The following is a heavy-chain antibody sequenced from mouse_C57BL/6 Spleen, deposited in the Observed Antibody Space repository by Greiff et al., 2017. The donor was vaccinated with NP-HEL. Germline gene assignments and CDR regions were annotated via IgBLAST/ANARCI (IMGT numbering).Heavy chain of an antibody. J-gene: IGHJ2*01. CDR1: GFTFSNYW. CDR2: IRLKSDNYAT. V-gene: IGHV6-3*01. CDR3: GITTVVDFYYFDY. D-gene: IGHD1-1*01. Sequence: EVKVEESGGGLVQPGGSMKLSCVASGFTFSNYWMNWVRQSPEKGLEWVAQIRLKSDNYATHYAESVKGRFTISRDDSKSSVYLQMNNLRAEDTGIYYCGITTVVDFYYFDYWGQGTTLTVSS.